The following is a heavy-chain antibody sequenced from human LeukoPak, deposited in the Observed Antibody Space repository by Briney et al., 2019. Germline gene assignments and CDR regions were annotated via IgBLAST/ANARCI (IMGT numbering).Heavy chain of an antibody. CDR3: ARGFDLWSGGYMDV. D-gene: IGHD3-3*01. CDR2: IKQDGSEK. CDR1: GFTFSSYW. V-gene: IGHV3-7*01. Sequence: GGSLRLSSAASGFTFSSYWMSWVRRAPGKGLEWGASIKQDGSEKYYVDSVKGRFTISRDNAKNSLYLQMNSLRAEDTAVYYCARGFDLWSGGYMDVWGKGTTVTVSS. J-gene: IGHJ6*03.